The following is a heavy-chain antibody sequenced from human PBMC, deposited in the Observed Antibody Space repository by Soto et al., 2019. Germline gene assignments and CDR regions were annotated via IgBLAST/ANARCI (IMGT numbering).Heavy chain of an antibody. J-gene: IGHJ3*02. CDR3: ARAGVAARIRGDAFDI. V-gene: IGHV3-33*01. CDR2: IWYDGSNK. Sequence: GGSLRLSCAASGFTFSSYGMHWVRQAPGKGLEWVAVIWYDGSNKYYADSVKGRFTISRDNSKNTLYLQMNSLRAEDTAVYYCARAGVAARIRGDAFDIWSQGTMVTVSS. CDR1: GFTFSSYG. D-gene: IGHD6-6*01.